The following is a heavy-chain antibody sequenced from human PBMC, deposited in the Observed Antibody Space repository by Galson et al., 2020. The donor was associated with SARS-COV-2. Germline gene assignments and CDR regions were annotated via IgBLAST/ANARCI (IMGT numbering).Heavy chain of an antibody. V-gene: IGHV4-38-2*01. CDR2: IYHSGST. J-gene: IGHJ4*02. D-gene: IGHD1-26*01. CDR1: GYSISSGYY. CDR3: ARCVGATRCYFDY. Sequence: SETLSLTCAVSGYSISSGYYWGWIRQPPGKGLEWIGSIYHSGSTYYNPSLKSRVTISVDTSKNQFSLKLSSVTAADTAVYYCARCVGATRCYFDYWGQGTLVTVSS.